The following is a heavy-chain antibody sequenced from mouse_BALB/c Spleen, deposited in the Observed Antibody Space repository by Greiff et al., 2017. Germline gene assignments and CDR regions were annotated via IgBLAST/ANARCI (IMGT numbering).Heavy chain of an antibody. CDR3: ARVRGYALDY. V-gene: IGHV14-4*02. CDR2: IDPENGDT. J-gene: IGHJ2*01. Sequence: EVQLQQSGAELVRSGASVKLSCTASGFTIKDYYMHWVKQRPEQGLEWIGWIDPENGDTEYAPKFKSKATLTVDTSSSTAYMQLSSLASEDSALYYCARVRGYALDYWGQGTTLTVSS. D-gene: IGHD2-2*01. CDR1: GFTIKDYY.